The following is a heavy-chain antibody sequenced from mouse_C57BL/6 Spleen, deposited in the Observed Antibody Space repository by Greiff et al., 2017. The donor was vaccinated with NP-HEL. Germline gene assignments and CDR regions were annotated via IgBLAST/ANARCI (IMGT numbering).Heavy chain of an antibody. V-gene: IGHV1-74*01. CDR3: AIRGAYYSNYYAMDY. CDR2: IHPSDSDT. J-gene: IGHJ4*01. D-gene: IGHD2-5*01. Sequence: QVQLQQSGAELVKPGASVKVSCKASGYTFTSYWMHWVKQRPGQGLEWIGRIHPSDSDTNYNQKFKGKATLTVDKSSSTAYMQLSSLTSEDSAVYYCAIRGAYYSNYYAMDYWGQGTSVTVSS. CDR1: GYTFTSYW.